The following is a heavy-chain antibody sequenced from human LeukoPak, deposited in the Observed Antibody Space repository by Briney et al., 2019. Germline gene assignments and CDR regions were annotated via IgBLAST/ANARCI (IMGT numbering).Heavy chain of an antibody. CDR3: ARAALEWLSLDY. J-gene: IGHJ4*02. D-gene: IGHD3-3*01. Sequence: GWSLRLSCAASGFTFSSYSMNWVRQAPGKGLEWVSSISSSSSYIYYADSVKSRFTISRDNAKNSLYLQMNSLRAEDTAVYYCARAALEWLSLDYWGQGTLVTVSS. CDR2: ISSSSSYI. CDR1: GFTFSSYS. V-gene: IGHV3-21*01.